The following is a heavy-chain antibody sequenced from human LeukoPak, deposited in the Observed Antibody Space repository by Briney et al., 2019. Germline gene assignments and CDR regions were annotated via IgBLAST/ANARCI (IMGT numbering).Heavy chain of an antibody. J-gene: IGHJ4*02. V-gene: IGHV3-7*01. CDR1: GFTFTNHW. CDR3: ATGPIVVVVAAKFPYFDY. Sequence: HPGGSLRLSCATSGFTFTNHWMSWVRQAPGKGLEWVANINQDGSERNYVDSVKGRFTISRDNAKNSLYLQMNSLRAEDTAVYYCATGPIVVVVAAKFPYFDYWGQGTLVTVSS. CDR2: INQDGSER. D-gene: IGHD2-15*01.